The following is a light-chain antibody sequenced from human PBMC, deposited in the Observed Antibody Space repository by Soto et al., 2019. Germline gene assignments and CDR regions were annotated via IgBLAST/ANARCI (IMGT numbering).Light chain of an antibody. CDR1: QSVSSSY. V-gene: IGKV3-20*01. CDR2: GAS. CDR3: QQYDNSIT. Sequence: EIVLTQSPDTLSLSPGAIDTLSCRASQSVSSSYLAWDQQKPGQAPRLLTYGASTRATGIPDRFRGSGSGTDFTLTISRLEPEDFAVFYWQQYDNSITFGQGTRLEI. J-gene: IGKJ5*01.